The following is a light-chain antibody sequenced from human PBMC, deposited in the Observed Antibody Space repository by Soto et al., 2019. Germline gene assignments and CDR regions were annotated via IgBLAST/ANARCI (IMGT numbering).Light chain of an antibody. J-gene: IGKJ1*01. CDR3: QPRSTTPWT. V-gene: IGKV1-39*01. CDR1: QSISNY. Sequence: DSHITQSPSCLSASGGDRVTITCPASQSISNYLNWYQQKKGKAPKFLIYGASSLQSEVPSRFSGSVSGTDFNLTISRLHTEASATYNCQPRSTTPWTFGQGTKVDIK. CDR2: GAS.